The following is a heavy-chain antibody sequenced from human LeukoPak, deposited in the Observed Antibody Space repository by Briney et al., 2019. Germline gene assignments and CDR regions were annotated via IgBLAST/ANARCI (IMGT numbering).Heavy chain of an antibody. CDR3: ARLYNWNDDLKFDD. J-gene: IGHJ4*02. CDR2: IWYDGGNK. V-gene: IGHV3-33*01. CDR1: GFTFSIYA. Sequence: PGGSLRLSCAASGFTFSIYAMHWVRPAPGKGLEWVAVIWYDGGNKYYGDTVKGRFTISIDNSKNKLYLQMNSLRAEDTAVYYCARLYNWNDDLKFDDWGQGTLVTVSS. D-gene: IGHD1-20*01.